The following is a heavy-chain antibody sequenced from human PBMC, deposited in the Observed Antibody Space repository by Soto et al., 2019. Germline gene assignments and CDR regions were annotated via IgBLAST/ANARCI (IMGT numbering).Heavy chain of an antibody. Sequence: QVQLVESGGGVVQPGRSLRLSCAASGFTFSSYAMHWVRQAPGKGLEWVAVISYDGSNKYYADSVKGRFTISRDNSKNPLDLQMNSRRAEDTAVYYCARDRYSGWYHDYYYGMDVWGQGTTVTVSS. J-gene: IGHJ6*02. CDR3: ARDRYSGWYHDYYYGMDV. CDR1: GFTFSSYA. D-gene: IGHD6-19*01. CDR2: ISYDGSNK. V-gene: IGHV3-30-3*01.